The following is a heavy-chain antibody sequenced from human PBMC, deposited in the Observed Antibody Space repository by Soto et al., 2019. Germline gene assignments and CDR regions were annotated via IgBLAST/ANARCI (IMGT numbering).Heavy chain of an antibody. J-gene: IGHJ6*02. Sequence: PSETLSLTCAVYGGSFSGYYWSWIRQPPGKGLEWIGEINHSGSTNYNPSLKSRVTISVDTSKNQFSLKLSSVTAADTAVYYCARGGCSSRGTLYYYYYRMDVWGQGTTVTVSS. D-gene: IGHD6-19*01. CDR1: GGSFSGYY. CDR3: ARGGCSSRGTLYYYYYRMDV. V-gene: IGHV4-34*01. CDR2: INHSGST.